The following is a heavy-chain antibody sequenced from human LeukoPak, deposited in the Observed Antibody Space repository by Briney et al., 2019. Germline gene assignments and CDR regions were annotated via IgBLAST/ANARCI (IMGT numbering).Heavy chain of an antibody. CDR3: AKASDYGAFHYYYYYGMDV. Sequence: GGSLRLSCAASGFTFSSYGMHWVRQAPGKGLEWVAAISYDGSNKYYADSVKGRFTISRDNSKNTLYLQMNSLRAEDTAVYYCAKASDYGAFHYYYYYGMDVWGQGTTVTVSS. CDR2: ISYDGSNK. J-gene: IGHJ6*02. CDR1: GFTFSSYG. V-gene: IGHV3-30*18. D-gene: IGHD4-17*01.